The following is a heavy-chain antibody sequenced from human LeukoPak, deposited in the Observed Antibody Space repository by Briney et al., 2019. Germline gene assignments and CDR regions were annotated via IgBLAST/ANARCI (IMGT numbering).Heavy chain of an antibody. D-gene: IGHD3-10*01. Sequence: GASVKVSCKASGYTFTGYYMHWVRQAPGQGLEWMGWINPNSGGTNYAQKFQGRVTMTEDTSTDTAYMELSSLRSEDTAVYYCATVMRFGESHNWFDPWGQGTLVTVSS. CDR1: GYTFTGYY. CDR2: INPNSGGT. CDR3: ATVMRFGESHNWFDP. V-gene: IGHV1-2*02. J-gene: IGHJ5*02.